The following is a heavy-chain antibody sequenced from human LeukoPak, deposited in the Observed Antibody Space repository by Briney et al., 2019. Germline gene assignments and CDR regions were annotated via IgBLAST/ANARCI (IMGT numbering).Heavy chain of an antibody. Sequence: GGSLRLSCAASGFTFSDYYMSWIRQAPGKGLEWVSSISSSSSYIYYADSVKGRFTISRDNAKNSLYLQMNSLRAEDTAVYYCARDRRSSGWERKDYWGQGTLVTVSS. V-gene: IGHV3-11*06. CDR1: GFTFSDYY. CDR3: ARDRRSSGWERKDY. J-gene: IGHJ4*02. D-gene: IGHD6-19*01. CDR2: ISSSSSYI.